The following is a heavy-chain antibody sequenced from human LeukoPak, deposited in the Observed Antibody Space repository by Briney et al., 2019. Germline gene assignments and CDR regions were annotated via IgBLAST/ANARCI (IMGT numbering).Heavy chain of an antibody. D-gene: IGHD3-3*01. CDR1: GYSFIRYH. CDR2: IIPIFGTA. CDR3: ARAPRFLEWFLDY. V-gene: IGHV1-69*13. J-gene: IGHJ4*02. Sequence: SVKVSCKASGYSFIRYHIHWVRQAPGQGLEWMGGIIPIFGTANYAQKFQGRFTITADESTSTAYMELSSPRSEDTAVYYCARAPRFLEWFLDYWGQGTLVTVSS.